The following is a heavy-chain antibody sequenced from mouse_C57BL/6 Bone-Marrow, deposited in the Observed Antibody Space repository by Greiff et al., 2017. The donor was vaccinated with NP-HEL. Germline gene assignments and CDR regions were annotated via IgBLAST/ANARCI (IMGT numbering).Heavy chain of an antibody. V-gene: IGHV1-7*01. D-gene: IGHD2-10*01. CDR3: AKTSYGNYVAY. CDR1: GYTFTSYW. J-gene: IGHJ3*01. Sequence: QVQLKESGAELAKPGASVKLSCKASGYTFTSYWMHWVKQRPGQGLEWIGYINPSSGYTKYNQKFKDKATLTADKSSSTAYMQLSSLTYEDSAVYYCAKTSYGNYVAYWGQGTLVTVSA. CDR2: INPSSGYT.